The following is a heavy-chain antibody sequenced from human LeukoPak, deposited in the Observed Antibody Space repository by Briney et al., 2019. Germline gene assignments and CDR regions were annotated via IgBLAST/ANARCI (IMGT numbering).Heavy chain of an antibody. J-gene: IGHJ3*02. CDR2: ISGSGGST. D-gene: IGHD5-24*01. CDR1: GFTLSSYA. V-gene: IGHV3-23*01. CDR3: ATSEEISYAFDI. Sequence: GGSLRLSCAASGFTLSSYAMSWVRQTPGKGLEWVSAISGSGGSTYYADSVKGRFTISRDNSKNTLYLQMNSLRAEDTAVYYCATSEEISYAFDIWGQGTMVTVSS.